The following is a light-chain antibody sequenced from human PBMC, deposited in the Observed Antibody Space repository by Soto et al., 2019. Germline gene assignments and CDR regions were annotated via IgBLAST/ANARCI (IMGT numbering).Light chain of an antibody. CDR3: QQYGSSPGT. Sequence: EIVLTQSPGTLSLSPGERVTLSCGASQSLSSSQLAWYQQKPGQAPGLLIYGASSRATGVPVRFSGSGSETDFTLTISRLEPEDFAVYYCQQYGSSPGTFGGGTKVEIK. V-gene: IGKV3-20*01. J-gene: IGKJ4*01. CDR2: GAS. CDR1: QSLSSSQ.